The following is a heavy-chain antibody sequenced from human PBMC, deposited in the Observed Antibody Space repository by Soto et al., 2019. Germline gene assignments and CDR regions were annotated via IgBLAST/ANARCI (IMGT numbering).Heavy chain of an antibody. D-gene: IGHD6-13*01. CDR3: ARRGYSSSWYYYYYYGMDV. CDR2: MNPNSGNT. J-gene: IGHJ6*02. V-gene: IGHV1-8*01. CDR1: GYTFTSYD. Sequence: QVQLVQSGAEVKKPGASVKVSCKASGYTFTSYDINWVRQATGQGLEWMGWMNPNSGNTGYAQKFQGRVTMTRNTSISTAYMELSRLRSEDTAVSYCARRGYSSSWYYYYYYGMDVWGQGTTVTVSS.